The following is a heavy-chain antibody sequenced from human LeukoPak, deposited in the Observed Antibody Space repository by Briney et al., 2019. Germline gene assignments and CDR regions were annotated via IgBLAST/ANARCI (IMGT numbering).Heavy chain of an antibody. J-gene: IGHJ4*02. Sequence: ASVKVSCKASGYTFFSYYMHWVRQAPGEGLEWMGRIHPSGGSTTYAQKFQDRVTMTRDMSTSTVYMELNSLRSEDTAVYYCATDYGDYESAYWGKGPLVTVSS. CDR2: IHPSGGST. D-gene: IGHD4-17*01. V-gene: IGHV1-46*01. CDR1: GYTFFSYY. CDR3: ATDYGDYESAY.